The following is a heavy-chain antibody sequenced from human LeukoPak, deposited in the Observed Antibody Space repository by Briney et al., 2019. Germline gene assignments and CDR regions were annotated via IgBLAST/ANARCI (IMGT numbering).Heavy chain of an antibody. CDR2: IYPGGSDT. CDR1: GYSFTSYW. CDR3: ARQGYSGSYLPYNWFDP. V-gene: IGHV5-51*01. Sequence: GESLKISCKGSGYSFTSYWIGWVRQMPGKGLEWMGIIYPGGSDTRYSPSFQGQVTISADKSISTAYLQWSSLKASDTAMYYCARQGYSGSYLPYNWFDPWGQGTLVTVSS. J-gene: IGHJ5*02. D-gene: IGHD1-26*01.